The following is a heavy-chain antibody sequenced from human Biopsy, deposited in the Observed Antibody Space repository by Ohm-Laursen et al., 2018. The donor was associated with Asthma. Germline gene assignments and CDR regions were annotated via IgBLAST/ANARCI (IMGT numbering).Heavy chain of an antibody. V-gene: IGHV1-18*01. D-gene: IGHD1-1*01. CDR2: ISVYNGDT. Sequence: SVKVSCKASGYTFTRYGIAWVRQAPGQGLEWVGWISVYNGDTNSAQKLQDRVTLTTDTYTDTAYVELRSLRSDDTAVYYCARRSYNWDDIDSWSQGTLVTVSS. CDR1: GYTFTRYG. J-gene: IGHJ4*02. CDR3: ARRSYNWDDIDS.